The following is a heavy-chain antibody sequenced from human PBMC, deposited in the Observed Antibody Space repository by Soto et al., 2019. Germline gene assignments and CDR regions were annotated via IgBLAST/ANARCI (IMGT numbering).Heavy chain of an antibody. J-gene: IGHJ4*02. CDR1: GFTFSSYG. Sequence: VQLVESGGGVVQPGRSLRLSCAASGFTFSSYGMHWVRQAPGKGLEWVAVISYDGSNKYYADSVKGRFTISRDNSKNTLYLQMNSLRAEDTAVYYCAKDGASSGFVDYWGQGTLVTVSS. CDR3: AKDGASSGFVDY. D-gene: IGHD3-22*01. V-gene: IGHV3-30*18. CDR2: ISYDGSNK.